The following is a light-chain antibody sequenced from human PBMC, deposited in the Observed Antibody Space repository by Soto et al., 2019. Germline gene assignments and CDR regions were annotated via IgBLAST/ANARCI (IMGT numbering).Light chain of an antibody. CDR3: QSYDSGMRGYV. J-gene: IGLJ1*01. Sequence: QSVLTQPPSASGSPGQSVTISCTGTSSDVGGYNYVSWYQQHPGKAPKLMIYEVSKRPSGVPDRFSGSKSGNTASLTVSGLQAEDEADYYCQSYDSGMRGYVFGSGTKVTVL. V-gene: IGLV2-8*01. CDR1: SSDVGGYNY. CDR2: EVS.